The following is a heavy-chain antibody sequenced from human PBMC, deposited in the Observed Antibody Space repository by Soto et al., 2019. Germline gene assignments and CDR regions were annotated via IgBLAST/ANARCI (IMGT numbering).Heavy chain of an antibody. V-gene: IGHV3-30-3*01. J-gene: IGHJ4*02. D-gene: IGHD2-15*01. Sequence: GGSLRLSCAASGFTFSSYAMHWVRQAPGKGLEWVAVISYDGSNKYYADSVKGRFTISRNNSKNTLYLQMNSLRAEDTAVYYCARDGLLGYFDYWGQGTLVTVSS. CDR2: ISYDGSNK. CDR3: ARDGLLGYFDY. CDR1: GFTFSSYA.